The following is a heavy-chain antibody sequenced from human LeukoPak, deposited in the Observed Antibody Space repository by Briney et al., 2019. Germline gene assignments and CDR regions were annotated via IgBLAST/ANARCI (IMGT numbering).Heavy chain of an antibody. CDR2: INPNGGST. V-gene: IGHV1-46*01. Sequence: ASVKVSCRASGYTFTSFYMHWVRQAPGQGLEWMGIINPNGGSTSYAENFQGRITMTRDTSTRTVYMELTSLRSEDTAVYYCARATTIFGIITPLNYWGQGTLVTVSS. D-gene: IGHD3-3*01. J-gene: IGHJ4*02. CDR1: GYTFTSFY. CDR3: ARATTIFGIITPLNY.